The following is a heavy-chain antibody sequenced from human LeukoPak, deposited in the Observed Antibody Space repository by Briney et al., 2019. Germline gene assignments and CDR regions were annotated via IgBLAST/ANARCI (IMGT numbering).Heavy chain of an antibody. Sequence: ASVRVSCKASGYTFTSYGISWVRQAPGQALEWMGWISGYNGNTNYAQKLQGRVTMTTDTSTSTAYMELRSLRFDDTAVSYCARDFHSSGYYHYSHYWGQGTLVTVSS. CDR2: ISGYNGNT. CDR3: ARDFHSSGYYHYSHY. D-gene: IGHD3-22*01. J-gene: IGHJ4*02. CDR1: GYTFTSYG. V-gene: IGHV1-18*01.